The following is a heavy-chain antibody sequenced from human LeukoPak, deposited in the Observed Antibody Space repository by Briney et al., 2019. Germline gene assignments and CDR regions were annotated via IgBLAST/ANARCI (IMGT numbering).Heavy chain of an antibody. CDR1: GFTFSNHA. D-gene: IGHD2-8*02. CDR3: AKDVWWSVS. Sequence: GGSLRLSCVASGFTFSNHAMTWVRQAPGKGLEWVSAISANGVDTFYAPSVKGRFTISRDNSNNTLYLQINSLRAEDTAIYYCAKDVWWSVSWGQGTLVTVSS. J-gene: IGHJ5*02. CDR2: ISANGVDT. V-gene: IGHV3-23*01.